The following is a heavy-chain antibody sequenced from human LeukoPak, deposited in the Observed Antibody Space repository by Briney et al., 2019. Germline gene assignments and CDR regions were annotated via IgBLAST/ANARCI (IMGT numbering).Heavy chain of an antibody. V-gene: IGHV1-3*01. D-gene: IGHD6-6*01. CDR1: GYTFTSYA. J-gene: IGHJ4*02. CDR2: INAGNGNT. CDR3: AGDKGYSSSLDY. Sequence: ASVKVSCKASGYTFTSYAMHWVRQAPGQRLEWMGWINAGNGNTKYSQKFQGRVTITRDTSASTAYMELRSLRSDDTAVYYCAGDKGYSSSLDYWGQGTLVTVSS.